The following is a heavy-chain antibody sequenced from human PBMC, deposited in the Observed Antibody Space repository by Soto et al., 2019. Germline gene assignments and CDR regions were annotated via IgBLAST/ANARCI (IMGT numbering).Heavy chain of an antibody. Sequence: PGGSLRLSCAASGFTFSSYGMHWVRQAPGKGLEWVAVIWYDGSNKYYADSVKGRFTISRDNSKNTLYLQMNSLRAEDTAVYYCARVLLGLEWLFSPMDVWGQGTTVTVSS. CDR2: IWYDGSNK. CDR3: ARVLLGLEWLFSPMDV. V-gene: IGHV3-33*01. D-gene: IGHD3-3*01. J-gene: IGHJ6*02. CDR1: GFTFSSYG.